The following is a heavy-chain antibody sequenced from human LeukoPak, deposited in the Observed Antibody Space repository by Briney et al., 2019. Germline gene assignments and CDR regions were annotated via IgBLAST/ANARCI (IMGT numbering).Heavy chain of an antibody. CDR3: AKDHRRILDCSGGSCPLSFPDC. J-gene: IGHJ4*02. Sequence: GRSLRLSCAASGFTFSSYGMHWVRQAPGKGLEWVAVISYDGSNKYYADSVKGRFTISRDNSKNTLYLQMNSLRAEDTAVYYCAKDHRRILDCSGGSCPLSFPDCWGQGTLVTVSS. V-gene: IGHV3-30*18. D-gene: IGHD2-15*01. CDR2: ISYDGSNK. CDR1: GFTFSSYG.